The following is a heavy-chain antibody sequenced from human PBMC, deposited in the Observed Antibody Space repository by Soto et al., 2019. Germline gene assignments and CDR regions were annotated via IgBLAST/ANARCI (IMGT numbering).Heavy chain of an antibody. J-gene: IGHJ5*02. CDR2: MNPNSGNT. Sequence: QVQLVQSGAEVKKPGASVKVSCKASGYTFTSYDINWVRQATGQGREWMGWMNPNSGNTGYAQKFQGRGTMTRNTSLSTAYMELSSLRAEDAAVYYCARGRLGSVLRFLEWTRRREGWFDPWGQGTLVTVSS. D-gene: IGHD3-3*01. CDR3: ARGRLGSVLRFLEWTRRREGWFDP. V-gene: IGHV1-8*01. CDR1: GYTFTSYD.